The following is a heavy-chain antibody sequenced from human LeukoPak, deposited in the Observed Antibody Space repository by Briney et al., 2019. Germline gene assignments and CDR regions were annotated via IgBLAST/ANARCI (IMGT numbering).Heavy chain of an antibody. D-gene: IGHD3-3*01. V-gene: IGHV4-34*01. Sequence: SETLSLTCAVYGGSFSGYYWSWIRRPPGKGLEWIGEINHSGSTNYNPSLKSRVTISVDTSKNQFSLKLSSVTAADTAVYYCARGRSGYDFWSGYYNWFDPWGQGTLVTVSS. CDR1: GGSFSGYY. J-gene: IGHJ5*02. CDR2: INHSGST. CDR3: ARGRSGYDFWSGYYNWFDP.